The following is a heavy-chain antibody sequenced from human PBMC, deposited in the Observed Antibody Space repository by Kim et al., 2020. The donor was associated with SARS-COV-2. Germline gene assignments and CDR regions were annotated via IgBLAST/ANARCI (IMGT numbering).Heavy chain of an antibody. CDR1: GGSISSYY. J-gene: IGHJ4*02. V-gene: IGHV4-4*07. Sequence: SETLSLTCTVSGGSISSYYWSWIRQPAGKGLEWIGRVQTSGSTNYNPSLKSRVTMSVDTSKTQFSLRLTSVTAADTAVYYCAGGPDSSTWSKYDYWAREPWSPSPQ. CDR3: AGGPDSSTWSKYDY. CDR2: VQTSGST. D-gene: IGHD6-13*01.